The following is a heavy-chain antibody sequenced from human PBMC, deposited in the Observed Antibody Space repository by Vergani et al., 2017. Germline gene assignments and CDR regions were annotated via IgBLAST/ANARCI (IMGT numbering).Heavy chain of an antibody. Sequence: QVQLVQSGAEVKKPGSSVKVSCKASGGTFSSYAISWVRQAPGQGLEWMGGIIPIFGTANYAQKFQGRVTITADESTSTAYMELSSLRSEDTATYYCARIKVTGTPANPTDNWFDPWGQGTLVTVSS. CDR3: ARIKVTGTPANPTDNWFDP. D-gene: IGHD1-20*01. V-gene: IGHV1-69*01. CDR1: GGTFSSYA. CDR2: IIPIFGTA. J-gene: IGHJ5*02.